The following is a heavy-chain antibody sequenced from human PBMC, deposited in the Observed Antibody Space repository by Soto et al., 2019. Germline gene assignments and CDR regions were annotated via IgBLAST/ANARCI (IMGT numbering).Heavy chain of an antibody. J-gene: IGHJ4*02. V-gene: IGHV1-3*01. CDR1: GYTFTSYG. Sequence: QVQLVQSGAEVKKPGASVKVSCKASGYTFTSYGMNWVRQAPGRGLEWMGWINPGNGNTKYSQKFQGRVTMTTDTSTSTAYMELRGLRSDDTAVYYCARVDDYVWGSFRPWGQGTQVTVSS. D-gene: IGHD3-16*02. CDR3: ARVDDYVWGSFRP. CDR2: INPGNGNT.